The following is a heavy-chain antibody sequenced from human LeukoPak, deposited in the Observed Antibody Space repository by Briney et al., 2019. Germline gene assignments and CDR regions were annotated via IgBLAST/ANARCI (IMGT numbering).Heavy chain of an antibody. D-gene: IGHD1-26*01. J-gene: IGHJ4*02. CDR2: ISSSSSTI. Sequence: PGGSLRLSCAASGFTFSSYSMNWVRQAPGKGLEWVSYISSSSSTIYYADSVKGRFTISRDNAKNSLYLQMNSLRAEDTAVYYCARVKRVGATPKARYYFDYWGQGTLVTVSS. CDR1: GFTFSSYS. V-gene: IGHV3-48*01. CDR3: ARVKRVGATPKARYYFDY.